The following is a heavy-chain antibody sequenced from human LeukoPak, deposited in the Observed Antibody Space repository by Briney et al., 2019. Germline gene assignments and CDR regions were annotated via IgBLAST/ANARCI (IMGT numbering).Heavy chain of an antibody. CDR3: AKESSASYYFDY. CDR2: IPYDGRNT. D-gene: IGHD3-10*01. J-gene: IGHJ4*02. Sequence: GGSLRLSCAASGSTFSSNGMYWVRQAPGKGLEWVAFIPYDGRNTYYADCVKGRFTISRDTSKNTLYLQMINLRAEDTAVYYCAKESSASYYFDYWGQGTLVTVSS. V-gene: IGHV3-30*02. CDR1: GSTFSSNG.